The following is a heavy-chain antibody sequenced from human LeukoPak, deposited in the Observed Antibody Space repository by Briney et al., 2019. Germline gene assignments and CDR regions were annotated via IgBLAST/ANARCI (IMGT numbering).Heavy chain of an antibody. J-gene: IGHJ1*01. V-gene: IGHV3-23*01. CDR2: ISATGSST. D-gene: IGHD6-19*01. CDR1: GFTFSSYA. CDR3: AGRDSSGFTEYFQH. Sequence: GGSLRPSCAASGFTFSSYAMSWVRQAPGKGLEWVSGISATGSSTYYPDSVKGRFTISRDNSKNTLYLQMNSLRAEDTAVYYCAGRDSSGFTEYFQHWGQGTLVTVSS.